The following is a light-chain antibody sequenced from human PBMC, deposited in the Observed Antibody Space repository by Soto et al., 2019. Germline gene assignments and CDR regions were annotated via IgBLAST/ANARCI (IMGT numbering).Light chain of an antibody. CDR1: QSVSSRY. CDR3: QQYGNSPPYT. Sequence: EIVLTQSPGTLSLSPGERTTLSCRASQSVSSRYLAWYQQKPGQAPRLLIYGASSRATGIPDRFSGSGSGTDFTLTISRLEPEDFAVYYCQQYGNSPPYTFGQGTKLEIK. CDR2: GAS. J-gene: IGKJ2*01. V-gene: IGKV3-20*01.